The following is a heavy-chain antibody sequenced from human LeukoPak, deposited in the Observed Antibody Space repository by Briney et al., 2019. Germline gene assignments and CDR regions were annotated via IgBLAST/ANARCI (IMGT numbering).Heavy chain of an antibody. V-gene: IGHV4-39*07. CDR1: GGSISSGSYY. J-gene: IGHJ4*02. CDR3: ARGRLWFRDGFYDY. Sequence: SETLSLTCTVSGGSISSGSYYWGWIRQPPGKGLEWIGTIYYSGSTYYNPSLKSRVTISVDTSKNQFSLKLSSVTAADTAVYYCARGRLWFRDGFYDYWGQGTLVTVSS. CDR2: IYYSGST. D-gene: IGHD3-10*01.